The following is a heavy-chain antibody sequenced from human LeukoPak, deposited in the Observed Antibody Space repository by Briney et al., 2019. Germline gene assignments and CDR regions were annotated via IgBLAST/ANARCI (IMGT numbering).Heavy chain of an antibody. J-gene: IGHJ4*02. V-gene: IGHV3-21*01. CDR3: ARDTTSSYDFWSGYWSGYYFDY. CDR1: EFTFSRYW. Sequence: GGSLRLSCAASEFTFSRYWMHWVRQAPGKGLEWVSSISSSSSYIYYADSVKGRFTISRDNAKNSLYLQMNSLRAEDTAVYYCARDTTSSYDFWSGYWSGYYFDYWGQGTLVTVSS. D-gene: IGHD3-3*01. CDR2: ISSSSSYI.